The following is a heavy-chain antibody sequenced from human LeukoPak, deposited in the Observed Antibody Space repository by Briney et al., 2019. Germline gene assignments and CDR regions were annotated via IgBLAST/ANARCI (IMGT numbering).Heavy chain of an antibody. V-gene: IGHV4-39*01. CDR3: ARPDCSSTSCYTGADNWFDP. J-gene: IGHJ5*02. Sequence: SETLSLTCTVSGGSISSSSYYWGWIRQPPGKGLEWIGSIYYSGSTYYNPSLKSRVTISVDTSKNQFSLKLSSVTAADTAVYYCARPDCSSTSCYTGADNWFDPWGQGTQVTVSS. CDR1: GGSISSSSYY. CDR2: IYYSGST. D-gene: IGHD2-2*02.